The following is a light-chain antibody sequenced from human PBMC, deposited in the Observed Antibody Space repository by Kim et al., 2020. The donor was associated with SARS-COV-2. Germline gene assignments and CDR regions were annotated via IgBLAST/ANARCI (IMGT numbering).Light chain of an antibody. CDR1: QSIYSY. Sequence: ASVGDRVTITCRASQSIYSYLAWYQQKPGNVPKILIYKASTLESGVPSRFSGSGSGTEFTLTISSLQPDDFATYYCQQYNSYSWTFGQGTKVDIK. J-gene: IGKJ1*01. CDR2: KAS. CDR3: QQYNSYSWT. V-gene: IGKV1-5*03.